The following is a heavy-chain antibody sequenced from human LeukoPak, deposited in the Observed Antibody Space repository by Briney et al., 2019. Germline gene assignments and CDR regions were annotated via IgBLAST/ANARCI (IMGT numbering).Heavy chain of an antibody. CDR3: ARLLRFSLSPAPSAGS. CDR2: IYPGDSDT. CDR1: GYSFTSYW. D-gene: IGHD3-3*01. Sequence: GESLKIACKGSGYSFTSYWIGWVRQMPGKGLEWMGIIYPGDSDTRYSPSFQGQVTISADKSISTAYLQWSSLKASDTAMYYCARLLRFSLSPAPSAGSWGQGTLVTVSS. J-gene: IGHJ4*02. V-gene: IGHV5-51*01.